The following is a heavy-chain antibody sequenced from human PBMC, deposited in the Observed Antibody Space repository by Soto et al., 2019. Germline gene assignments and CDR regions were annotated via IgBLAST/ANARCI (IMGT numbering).Heavy chain of an antibody. V-gene: IGHV1-58*01. CDR1: GFTFTSSA. D-gene: IGHD1-7*01. CDR3: AADLITGTLHYYYGMDV. J-gene: IGHJ6*02. Sequence: GASVKVSCKASGFTFTSSAVQWVRQARGQRFEWIGWIVVGSGNTNYAQKFQERVTITRDMSTSTAYMELSSLRSEDTAVYYCAADLITGTLHYYYGMDVWGQGTTVTVSS. CDR2: IVVGSGNT.